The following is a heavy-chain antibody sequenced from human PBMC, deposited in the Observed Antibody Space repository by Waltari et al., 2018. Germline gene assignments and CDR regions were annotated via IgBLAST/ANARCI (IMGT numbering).Heavy chain of an antibody. CDR3: VRLEDCTGPGGNCYSGDIFAMDV. CDR1: GGSLSTSY. V-gene: IGHV4-34*02. J-gene: IGHJ6*02. CDR2: INHAGFT. D-gene: IGHD2-8*02. Sequence: QVQLQQWGAGVLQPSETLSLTCAVYGGSLSTSYWGWLRQSPGKGLEWLGEINHAGFTNYNPSLRGRVSLLVDTSKSQFSLKINTVTAADTAVYYCVRLEDCTGPGGNCYSGDIFAMDVWGQGTAVTVSS.